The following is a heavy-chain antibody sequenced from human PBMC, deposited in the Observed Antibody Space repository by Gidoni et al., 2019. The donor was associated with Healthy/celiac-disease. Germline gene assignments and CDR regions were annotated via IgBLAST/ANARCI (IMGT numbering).Heavy chain of an antibody. CDR2: IYYSGST. D-gene: IGHD2-2*01. Sequence: QVQLPESGPGLVQPSGTLSLTCTVSGGSISSYYWSWIRQPPGKGLEWIGYIYYSGSTNYNTSLKSRVTISVDTSKNQFSLKLSAVTAADTAVYYCARDRDQTFDPWGQGTLVTVSS. J-gene: IGHJ5*02. CDR1: GGSISSYY. CDR3: ARDRDQTFDP. V-gene: IGHV4-59*01.